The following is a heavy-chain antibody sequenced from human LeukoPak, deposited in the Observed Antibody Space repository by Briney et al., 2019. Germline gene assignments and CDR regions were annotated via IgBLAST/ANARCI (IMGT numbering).Heavy chain of an antibody. Sequence: PGGSLRLTCAPLGFTFDDYGMCWVRQAPGKGLEWVSGINWIGGSTGYADSVKGRFTISRDNAKNSLYLQMNSLRAEDTALYYCARDLPYSGSYYYYYYMDVWGKGTTVTVSS. CDR3: ARDLPYSGSYYYYYYMDV. V-gene: IGHV3-20*04. J-gene: IGHJ6*03. CDR2: INWIGGST. D-gene: IGHD1-26*01. CDR1: GFTFDDYG.